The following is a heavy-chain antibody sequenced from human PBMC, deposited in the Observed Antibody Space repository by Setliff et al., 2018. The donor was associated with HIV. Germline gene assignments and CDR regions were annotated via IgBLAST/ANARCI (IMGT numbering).Heavy chain of an antibody. D-gene: IGHD4-17*01. J-gene: IGHJ4*02. CDR1: GGSISSNSYY. CDR2: IYHSGTT. Sequence: PSETLSLTCTVSGGSISSNSYYWGWIRQPPGKGLEWIGSIYHSGTTYYNPSLRSRVTISVDTSKNQFSLKLSSVTAADTAVYYCAKGAGFYGDYTFDYWGQGNLVTVSS. V-gene: IGHV4-39*07. CDR3: AKGAGFYGDYTFDY.